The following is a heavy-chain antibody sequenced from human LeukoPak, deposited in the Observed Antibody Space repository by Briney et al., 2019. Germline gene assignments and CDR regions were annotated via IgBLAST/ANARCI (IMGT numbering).Heavy chain of an antibody. V-gene: IGHV3-21*01. CDR3: ARAAYSYGPRGFGY. CDR1: GFTFSSYV. D-gene: IGHD3-16*01. Sequence: KPGRSLRLSCAASGFTFSSYVMNWVRQAPGKGLEWVSSISSSSSYIYYADSVKGRFTTSRDNAKNSLYLQMNSLRAEDTAVYYCARAAYSYGPRGFGYWGQGILVTVSS. CDR2: ISSSSSYI. J-gene: IGHJ4*02.